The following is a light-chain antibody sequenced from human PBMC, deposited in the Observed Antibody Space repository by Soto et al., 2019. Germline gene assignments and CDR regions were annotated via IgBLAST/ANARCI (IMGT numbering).Light chain of an antibody. CDR3: QHYNSYSRT. J-gene: IGKJ1*01. Sequence: DIQMTMSPSTLSASIEDGVTITCRASQSIDSWLAWNQQKPGKAPKLLIYKASSLQTGVPSRLSGSGSGTEFTLTISSLQPDDFATYYCQHYNSYSRTFGQGTKVEVK. CDR1: QSIDSW. CDR2: KAS. V-gene: IGKV1-5*03.